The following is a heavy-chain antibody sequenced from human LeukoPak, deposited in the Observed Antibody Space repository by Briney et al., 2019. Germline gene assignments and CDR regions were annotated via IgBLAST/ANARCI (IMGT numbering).Heavy chain of an antibody. D-gene: IGHD5-12*01. CDR3: ARDLSGYDQYYFDY. CDR1: GGSLSGYY. V-gene: IGHV4-34*01. J-gene: IGHJ4*02. Sequence: PSETLSLTCAVYGGSLSGYYWSWIRQPPGKGLEWIGEINHSGSTNYNPSLKSRVTISVDTSKNQFSLKLSSVTAADTAVYYCARDLSGYDQYYFDYWGQGTLVTVSS. CDR2: INHSGST.